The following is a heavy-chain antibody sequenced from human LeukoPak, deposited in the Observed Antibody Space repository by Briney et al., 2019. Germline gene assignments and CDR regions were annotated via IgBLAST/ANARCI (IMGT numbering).Heavy chain of an antibody. CDR2: IYYSGST. J-gene: IGHJ4*02. CDR3: ARAGPYYDSSGYHSPLDY. V-gene: IGHV4-59*01. CDR1: GFTFSSAW. Sequence: GSLRLSCAASGFTFSSAWMSWVRQAPGKGLEWIGYIYYSGSTNYNPSLKSRVTISVDTSKNQFSLKLSSVTAADTAVYYCARAGPYYDSSGYHSPLDYWGQGTLVTVSS. D-gene: IGHD3-22*01.